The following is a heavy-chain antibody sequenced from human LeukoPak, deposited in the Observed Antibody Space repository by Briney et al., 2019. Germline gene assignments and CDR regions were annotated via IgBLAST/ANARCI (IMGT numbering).Heavy chain of an antibody. CDR3: ARAGGREYSGSYPNWFDP. V-gene: IGHV4-59*01. Sequence: SETLSLTCTVSGGSIRSYYWSWIRQPPGKGLEWIGYIYYSGSTNYNPSLKSRVTISVDTSKNQFSLKLSSVTAADTAVYYCARAGGREYSGSYPNWFDPWGQGTLVTVSS. CDR2: IYYSGST. J-gene: IGHJ5*02. D-gene: IGHD1-26*01. CDR1: GGSIRSYY.